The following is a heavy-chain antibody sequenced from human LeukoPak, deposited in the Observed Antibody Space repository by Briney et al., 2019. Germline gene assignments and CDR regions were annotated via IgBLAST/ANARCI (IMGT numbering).Heavy chain of an antibody. J-gene: IGHJ4*02. CDR1: GFTFSDYY. CDR2: IKQDESEK. V-gene: IGHV3-7*01. Sequence: GGSLRLSCAASGFTFSDYYMSWVRQTPEKGLEWVANIKQDESEKYYVDSVKGRFTISRDNARNSLYLQMNSLRAEDTAVYYCARGPSGYHNTGGQGTLVTVSS. D-gene: IGHD5-12*01. CDR3: ARGPSGYHNT.